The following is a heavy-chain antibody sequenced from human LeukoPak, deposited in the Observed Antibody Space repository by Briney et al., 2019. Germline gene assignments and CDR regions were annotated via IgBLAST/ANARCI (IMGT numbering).Heavy chain of an antibody. CDR3: ARTTEGYAGGPGYSYYYYMDV. D-gene: IGHD5-12*01. V-gene: IGHV4-61*10. J-gene: IGHJ6*03. CDR2: IHYSGST. CDR1: GGSISSGSYY. Sequence: SETLSLTCTVSGGSISSGSYYWSWIRQPAGKGLEWIGYIHYSGSTHYNPSLKSRVTISVDTSKNQVSLKLRSVTAADTAVYYCARTTEGYAGGPGYSYYYYMDVWGKGTTVTISS.